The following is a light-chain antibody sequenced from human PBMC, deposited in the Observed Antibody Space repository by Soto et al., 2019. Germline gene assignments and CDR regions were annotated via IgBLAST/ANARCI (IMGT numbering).Light chain of an antibody. V-gene: IGLV1-40*01. CDR2: DNN. CDR1: SSNIGAGYD. J-gene: IGLJ1*01. CDR3: QPYDTRLSGYV. Sequence: QSVLTQSPSVAGARGQRVTLSCTGSSSNIGAGYDVHWYQQLPGAAPKLLIYDNNNRPSGVPDRFSGSKSGASASLAITGLKAEDEADYYCQPYDTRLSGYVFGTGTKVTVL.